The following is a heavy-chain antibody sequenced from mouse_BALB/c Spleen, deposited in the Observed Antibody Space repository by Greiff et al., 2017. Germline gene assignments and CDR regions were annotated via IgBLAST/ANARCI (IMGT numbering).Heavy chain of an antibody. Sequence: QVQLQQPGAELVRPGASVKLSCKASGYTFTSYWINWVKQRPGQGLEWIGNIYPSASYTNYNQKFKDKATLTVDKSSSTAYMQLSSPTSEDSAVYYCTEWRNAMDYWGQGTSVTVSS. V-gene: IGHV1-69*02. CDR1: GYTFTSYW. J-gene: IGHJ4*01. CDR2: IYPSASYT. CDR3: TEWRNAMDY.